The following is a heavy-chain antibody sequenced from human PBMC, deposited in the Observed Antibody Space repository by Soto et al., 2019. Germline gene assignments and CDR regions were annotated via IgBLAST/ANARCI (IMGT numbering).Heavy chain of an antibody. J-gene: IGHJ4*02. D-gene: IGHD6-19*01. Sequence: SLRLSCAASGFTFSSYEMNWVRQAPGKGLEWVSYISSSGSTIYYADSVKGRFTISRDNAKNSLYLQMNSLRAEDTAVYYCARDGWSGWYLDYFDYWGQGTLVTVSS. CDR3: ARDGWSGWYLDYFDY. V-gene: IGHV3-48*03. CDR2: ISSSGSTI. CDR1: GFTFSSYE.